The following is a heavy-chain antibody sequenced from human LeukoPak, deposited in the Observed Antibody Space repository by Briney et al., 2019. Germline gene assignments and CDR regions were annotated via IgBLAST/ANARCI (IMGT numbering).Heavy chain of an antibody. V-gene: IGHV3-30-3*01. CDR3: ARADPPHTHSWLTLMNDY. D-gene: IGHD6-13*01. CDR1: GFTFSSYA. Sequence: GSLTLSCAASGFTFSSYAMHWVRQAPGKGLEWVAVISYDGSNKYYADSVKGRFTISRDNSKNTLYLQMNSLRAEDTAVYYCARADPPHTHSWLTLMNDYWGQGTLVTVSS. CDR2: ISYDGSNK. J-gene: IGHJ4*02.